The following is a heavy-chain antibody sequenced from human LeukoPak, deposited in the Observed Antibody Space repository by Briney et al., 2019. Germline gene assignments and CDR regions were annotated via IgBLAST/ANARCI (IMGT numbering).Heavy chain of an antibody. V-gene: IGHV4-34*01. CDR2: INHSGST. D-gene: IGHD3-10*01. CDR1: GGSFSGYY. J-gene: IGHJ5*02. CDR3: ARGVLLWFGELSPRYWFDP. Sequence: PSETLSLTCAVYGGSFSGYYWSWIRQPPGKGLEWIGEINHSGSTNYNPSLKSRVTISVDTSKNQFSLKLSSVTAADTAVYYCARGVLLWFGELSPRYWFDPRGQGTLVTVSS.